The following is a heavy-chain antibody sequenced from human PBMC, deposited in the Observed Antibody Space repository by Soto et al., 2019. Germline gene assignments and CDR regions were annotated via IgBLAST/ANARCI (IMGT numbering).Heavy chain of an antibody. J-gene: IGHJ4*02. CDR2: IYYNGNT. V-gene: IGHV4-59*11. D-gene: IGHD7-27*01. CDR3: TRANWYSEY. CDR1: GGSISNHY. Sequence: QVQLQESGPGLVKPSETLSLTCSVSGGSISNHYWSWIRQPPGKGLEWIGYIYYNGNTNYNPSLKSRVTMSVDTSRNQISLKLTTVPAADPAVYYCTRANWYSEYWGQGTLVTVSS.